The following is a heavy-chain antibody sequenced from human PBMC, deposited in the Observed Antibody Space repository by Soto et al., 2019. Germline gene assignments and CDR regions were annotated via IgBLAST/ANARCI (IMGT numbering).Heavy chain of an antibody. CDR3: GRWGTAGGLDD. CDR2: TSYDGSNT. D-gene: IGHD3-16*01. V-gene: IGHV3-30*19. CDR1: GFTFRSFV. Sequence: QVQLVESGGGVVPPGTSLSLSCVGSGFTFRSFVIHWVRQAPGKGLEWVALTSYDGSNTYYDDSRKGRFTISRDNSRNTVELKMDSLRLEDTALYCCGRWGTAGGLDDWGQGTLVSVSS. J-gene: IGHJ4*02.